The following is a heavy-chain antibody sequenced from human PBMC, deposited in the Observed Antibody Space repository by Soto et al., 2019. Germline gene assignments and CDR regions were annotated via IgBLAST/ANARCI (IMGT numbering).Heavy chain of an antibody. Sequence: GESLKISCAASGFTFSSYAMHWVRQAPGKGLEWVAVISYDGSNKYYADSVKGRFTISRDNSKNTLYLQMNSLRAEDTAVYYCARDGEGKDDSSGYYYFDYWGQGTLVTVSS. CDR2: ISYDGSNK. V-gene: IGHV3-30-3*01. D-gene: IGHD3-22*01. CDR1: GFTFSSYA. J-gene: IGHJ4*02. CDR3: ARDGEGKDDSSGYYYFDY.